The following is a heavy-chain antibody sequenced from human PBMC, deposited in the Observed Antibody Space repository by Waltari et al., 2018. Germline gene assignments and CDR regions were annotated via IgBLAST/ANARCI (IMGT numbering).Heavy chain of an antibody. Sequence: VQLVETGGGLIQPGGSLRLSCAASGFTVSSNYMSWVRQAPGKGLEWIGSIYYSGSTYYNPSLKSRVTISVDTSKNQFSLKLSSVTAADTAVYYCARSWFDPWGQGTLVTVSS. CDR3: ARSWFDP. J-gene: IGHJ5*02. CDR2: IYYSGST. V-gene: IGHV4-38-2*01. CDR1: GFTVSSNY.